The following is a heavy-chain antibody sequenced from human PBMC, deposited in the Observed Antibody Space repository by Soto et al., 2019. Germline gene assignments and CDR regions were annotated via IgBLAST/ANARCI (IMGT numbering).Heavy chain of an antibody. CDR3: ARDPGRTYYYGSGSYY. Sequence: EVQLVESGGGLVQPGGSLRLSCAASGFTFSSYWMSWVRQAPGKGLEWVANIKQDGSEKYYVDSVKGRFTISRDNAKNSLYLQMNSLRAEDTDVYYCARDPGRTYYYGSGSYYWGQGTLVTVSS. CDR1: GFTFSSYW. CDR2: IKQDGSEK. J-gene: IGHJ4*02. V-gene: IGHV3-7*01. D-gene: IGHD3-10*01.